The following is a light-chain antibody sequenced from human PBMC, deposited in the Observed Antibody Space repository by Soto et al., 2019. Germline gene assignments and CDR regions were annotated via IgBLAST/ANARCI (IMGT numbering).Light chain of an antibody. CDR1: QSISSW. CDR3: QQYKSYSTWT. Sequence: DIQMTQSPSTLSASVGDRVTITCRASQSISSWLAWYQQRPGKAPNLLIYDVSSLQSGVPSRFSGSGSGTEFTLTISSLQPGDFATYYCQQYKSYSTWTFGQGTKVDIK. CDR2: DVS. J-gene: IGKJ1*01. V-gene: IGKV1-5*01.